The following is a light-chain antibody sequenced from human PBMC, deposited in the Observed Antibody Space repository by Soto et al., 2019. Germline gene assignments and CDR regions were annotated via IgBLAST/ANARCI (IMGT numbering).Light chain of an antibody. CDR2: DAS. CDR3: QQYNNWHPLT. V-gene: IGKV3D-15*01. Sequence: EIVMTQSPGTLSVSPGERATLSCRASQSVSINLAWYRQKPGQAPRLLIYDASTRATGIPARFSGSGSGTEFTLTISSLQSKDFAVYYCQQYNNWHPLTFGGGTKVDIK. CDR1: QSVSIN. J-gene: IGKJ4*01.